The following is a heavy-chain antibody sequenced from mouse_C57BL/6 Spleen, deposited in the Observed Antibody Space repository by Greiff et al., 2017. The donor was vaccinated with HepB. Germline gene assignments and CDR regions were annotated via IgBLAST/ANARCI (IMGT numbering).Heavy chain of an antibody. Sequence: QVQLQQSGAELVRPGASVTLSCKASGYTFTDYEMHWVKQTPVHGLEWIGAIDPETGGTAYNQKFKGKAILTADKSSSTAYMELRSLTSEDSAVYYCTRGDGYSTWFAYWGQGTLVTVSA. CDR3: TRGDGYSTWFAY. V-gene: IGHV1-15*01. J-gene: IGHJ3*01. CDR1: GYTFTDYE. D-gene: IGHD2-3*01. CDR2: IDPETGGT.